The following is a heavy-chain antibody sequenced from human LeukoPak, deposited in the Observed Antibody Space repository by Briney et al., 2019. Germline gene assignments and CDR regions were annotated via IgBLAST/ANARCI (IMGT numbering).Heavy chain of an antibody. J-gene: IGHJ3*02. V-gene: IGHV4-59*12. D-gene: IGHD1-26*01. CDR3: ARKPTTSDAFDM. Sequence: PSETLSLTCSVSDDSITMYYWTWIRQPPGKGLEWIGEIYHSGSTNYNPSLKSRGTISVDKSKSQFSLKLISVTAADTAIYYCARKPTTSDAFDMWGQGTMVTVSS. CDR2: IYHSGST. CDR1: DDSITMYY.